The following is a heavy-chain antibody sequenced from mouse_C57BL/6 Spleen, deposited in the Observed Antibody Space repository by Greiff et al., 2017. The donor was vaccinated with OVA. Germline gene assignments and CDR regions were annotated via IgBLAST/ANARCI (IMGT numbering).Heavy chain of an antibody. CDR2: ISSGGDYI. CDR1: GFTFSSYA. D-gene: IGHD1-1*01. Sequence: EVQRVESGEGLVKPGGSLKLSCAASGFTFSSYAMSWVRQTPEKRLEWVAYISSGGDYIYYADTVKGRFTISRDNARNTLYLQMSSLKSEDTAMYYCTRGDYYGSSSFDYWGQGTTLTVSS. V-gene: IGHV5-9-1*02. J-gene: IGHJ2*01. CDR3: TRGDYYGSSSFDY.